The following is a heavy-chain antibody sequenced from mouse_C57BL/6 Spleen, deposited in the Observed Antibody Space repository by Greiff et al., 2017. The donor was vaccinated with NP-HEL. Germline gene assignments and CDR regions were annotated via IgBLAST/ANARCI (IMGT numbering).Heavy chain of an antibody. V-gene: IGHV1-69*02. CDR3: AREDGYDCCFGV. CDR2: IDPSGGDT. Sequence: QVQLQQPGAELVKPGASVKLSCKASGYTFTSYWMHWVKQRPVQGLEWIGRIDPSGGDTNYNQKFKNKATLTVDKTSSTAYMQLSSLTSEDSAVDYCAREDGYDCCFGVGGTGTTVTVSA. D-gene: IGHD2-2*01. J-gene: IGHJ1*03. CDR1: GYTFTSYW.